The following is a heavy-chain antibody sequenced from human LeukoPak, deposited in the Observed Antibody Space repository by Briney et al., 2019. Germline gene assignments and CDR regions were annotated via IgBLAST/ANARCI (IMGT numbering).Heavy chain of an antibody. CDR2: IHTSGST. CDR1: GGSFSSYY. CDR3: ARGENSYGSDY. D-gene: IGHD5-18*01. V-gene: IGHV4-59*10. J-gene: IGHJ4*02. Sequence: PSETLSLTCAVYGGSFSSYYWSWIRQPAGKGLEWIGRIHTSGSTNYNPSLKSRVTISVDTSKNQFSLKLSSVTAADTAVYYCARGENSYGSDYWGQGTLVTVSS.